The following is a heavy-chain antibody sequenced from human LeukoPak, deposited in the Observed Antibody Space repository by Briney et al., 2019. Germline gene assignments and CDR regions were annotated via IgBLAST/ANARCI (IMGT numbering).Heavy chain of an antibody. J-gene: IGHJ4*02. Sequence: SEPLSLTCTVSGGSISTYYWSWIRQPPGKGREWIGYIYYSGNTNYNPSLKSRVTISVDTSKNQFSLKLGSVTAADTAVYYCAREVSGASEIDYWGQGTLFTVSS. V-gene: IGHV4-59*01. CDR1: GGSISTYY. CDR2: IYYSGNT. D-gene: IGHD1-26*01. CDR3: AREVSGASEIDY.